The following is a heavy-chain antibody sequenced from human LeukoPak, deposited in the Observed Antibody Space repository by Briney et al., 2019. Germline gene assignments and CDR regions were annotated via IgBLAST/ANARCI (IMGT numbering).Heavy chain of an antibody. CDR1: GGTFSSYA. J-gene: IGHJ5*02. D-gene: IGHD2-2*02. Sequence: RGASVKVSCKASGGTFSSYAISWVRQAPGQGLEWMGRIIPILGIANYAQKFQGRVTITADKSTSTAYMELSSLRSEDTAVYYCARATLLYALVAHNREWFDPWGQGTLVTVSS. CDR3: ARATLLYALVAHNREWFDP. CDR2: IIPILGIA. V-gene: IGHV1-69*04.